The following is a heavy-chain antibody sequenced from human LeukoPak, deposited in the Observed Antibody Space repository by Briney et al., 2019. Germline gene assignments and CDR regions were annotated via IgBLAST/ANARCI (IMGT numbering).Heavy chain of an antibody. Sequence: PSETLSLTCAVSGGSISIYYWSWLRQPPGKGLEWIGYIYYTGSTNYNPSLKSRVTISVDTSKNQFSLELSSVTAADTAVYYCARVGFGNTPHPIDYWGQGTLVTVSS. V-gene: IGHV4-59*01. CDR3: ARVGFGNTPHPIDY. CDR1: GGSISIYY. D-gene: IGHD4-23*01. J-gene: IGHJ4*02. CDR2: IYYTGST.